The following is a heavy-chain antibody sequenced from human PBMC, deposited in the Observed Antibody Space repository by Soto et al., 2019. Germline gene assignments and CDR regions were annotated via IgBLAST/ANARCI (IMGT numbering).Heavy chain of an antibody. Sequence: HPGGSLRLSCAASGFTFSSCSMNWVRQAPGKGLEWVSYISSSSSTIYYADSVKGRFTISRDNAKNSLYLQMNSLRDEDTAVYYCARPEVRDYYYGSGSFSLPDFDYWGQGTLVTVSS. CDR3: ARPEVRDYYYGSGSFSLPDFDY. CDR1: GFTFSSCS. D-gene: IGHD3-10*01. CDR2: ISSSSSTI. V-gene: IGHV3-48*02. J-gene: IGHJ4*02.